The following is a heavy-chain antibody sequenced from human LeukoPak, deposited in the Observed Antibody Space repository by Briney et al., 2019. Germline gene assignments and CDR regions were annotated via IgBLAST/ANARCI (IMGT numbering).Heavy chain of an antibody. D-gene: IGHD2/OR15-2a*01. Sequence: GGSLRLSCAASGFTFSSYGMHWVRQAPGKGLEWVAFIRYDGSNKYYADSVKGRFTISRDNSKNTLYLQMNSLRAVDTAVYYCAKVVEDVYEEPPTWGQGTLVTVSS. V-gene: IGHV3-30*02. CDR1: GFTFSSYG. CDR3: AKVVEDVYEEPPT. CDR2: IRYDGSNK. J-gene: IGHJ4*02.